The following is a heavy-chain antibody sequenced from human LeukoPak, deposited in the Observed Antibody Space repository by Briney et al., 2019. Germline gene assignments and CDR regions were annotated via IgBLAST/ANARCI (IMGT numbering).Heavy chain of an antibody. V-gene: IGHV4-59*12. J-gene: IGHJ4*02. D-gene: IGHD6-19*01. CDR1: GGSISSYY. CDR2: IYYSGST. Sequence: SSETLSLTCTVSGGSISSYYWSWIRQPPGKGLEWIGSIYYSGSTYYNPSLKSRVTISVDTSKNQFSLKLSSVTAADTAVYYCARVAEIAVAGSDYWGQGTLVTVSS. CDR3: ARVAEIAVAGSDY.